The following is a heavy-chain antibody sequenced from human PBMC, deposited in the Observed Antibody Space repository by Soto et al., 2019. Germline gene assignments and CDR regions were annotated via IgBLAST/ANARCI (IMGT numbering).Heavy chain of an antibody. J-gene: IGHJ6*02. Sequence: GESLKISCKGSGYSFTSYWISWVRQMPGKGLEWVGRIDPSDSYTNYSPSFQGHVTISADKSISTAYLQWSSLKASDTAMYYCARHYGGNSDSWRRPLHYYYYGMDVWGQGTTVTSP. D-gene: IGHD2-15*01. CDR1: GYSFTSYW. CDR3: ARHYGGNSDSWRRPLHYYYYGMDV. V-gene: IGHV5-10-1*01. CDR2: IDPSDSYT.